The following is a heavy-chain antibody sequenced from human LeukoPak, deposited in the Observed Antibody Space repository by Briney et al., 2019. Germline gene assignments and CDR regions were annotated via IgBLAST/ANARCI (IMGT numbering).Heavy chain of an antibody. CDR3: AKRKGGSGSYANDN. CDR1: GFTFSSYA. J-gene: IGHJ4*02. D-gene: IGHD1-26*01. Sequence: GGSLRLSCAASGFTFSSYAMHWVRQAPGKGLEWVSSISSSSSYIYYADSVKGRFTISRDNSKNTLYLQMNSLRAEDTAVYYCAKRKGGSGSYANDNWGQGTLVTVSS. CDR2: ISSSSSYI. V-gene: IGHV3-21*04.